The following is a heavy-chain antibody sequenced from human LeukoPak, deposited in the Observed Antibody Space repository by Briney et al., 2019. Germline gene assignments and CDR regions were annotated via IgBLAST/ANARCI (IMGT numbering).Heavy chain of an antibody. CDR1: GDSTTSHY. V-gene: IGHV4-59*11. J-gene: IGHJ6*03. CDR3: ARESSHFWYMDV. CDR2: IHYGGRT. D-gene: IGHD2-2*01. Sequence: PSETLSRTCTVSGDSTTSHYWSWIRQSPGKGLEWLGFIHYGGRTDYNPSRRSRVSISIDTSKNQFTLNLRSVTAADSAIYYSARESSHFWYMDVWGKGTTVTVSS.